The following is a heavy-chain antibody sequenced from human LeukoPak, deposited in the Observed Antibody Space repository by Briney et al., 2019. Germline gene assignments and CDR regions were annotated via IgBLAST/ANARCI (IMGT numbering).Heavy chain of an antibody. Sequence: GASVKVSCKASGYTFTGYYMHWVRQAPGQGLEWMGWINPNSGGTNYAQKFQGRVTMTRDTSISTAYMELSRLRSDDTAVYCCARDRFYSSSWSPTFDYWGQGTLVTVSS. J-gene: IGHJ4*02. CDR1: GYTFTGYY. CDR2: INPNSGGT. CDR3: ARDRFYSSSWSPTFDY. V-gene: IGHV1-2*02. D-gene: IGHD6-13*01.